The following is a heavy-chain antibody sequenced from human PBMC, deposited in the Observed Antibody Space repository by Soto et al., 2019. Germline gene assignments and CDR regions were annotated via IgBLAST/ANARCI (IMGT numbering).Heavy chain of an antibody. CDR2: IYYSGST. CDR1: GGSISSYC. J-gene: IGHJ5*02. V-gene: IGHV4-59*01. Sequence: SETLSLTCTVSGGSISSYCWGWIRQPPGKGLEWIGYIYYSGSTNYNPSLKSRVTISVDTSKNQFSLKLSSVTAADTAVYYCARVVDYYDSSGYYFFWFDPWGQGTLVTVSS. CDR3: ARVVDYYDSSGYYFFWFDP. D-gene: IGHD3-22*01.